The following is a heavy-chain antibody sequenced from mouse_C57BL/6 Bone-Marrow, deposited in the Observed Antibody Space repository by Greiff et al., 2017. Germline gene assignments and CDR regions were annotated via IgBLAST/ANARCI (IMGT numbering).Heavy chain of an antibody. V-gene: IGHV5-4*03. D-gene: IGHD6-2*01. Sequence: EVKLMESGGGLVKPGGSLKLSCAASGFTFSSYAMSWVRQTPEKRLEWVATISDGGSYTYYPDNVKGRFTISRDNAKNNLYLQMSHLKSEDTAMYYCAILFKKGYWGQGTTLTVSS. J-gene: IGHJ2*01. CDR1: GFTFSSYA. CDR3: AILFKKGY. CDR2: ISDGGSYT.